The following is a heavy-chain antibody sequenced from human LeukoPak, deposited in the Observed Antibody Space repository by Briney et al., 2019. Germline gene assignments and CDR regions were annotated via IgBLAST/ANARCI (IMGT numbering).Heavy chain of an antibody. V-gene: IGHV3-48*02. CDR1: GFTFSSYS. Sequence: GGSLRLSCAASGFTFSSYSMNWVRQAPGKGLEWVSYISTGSTTIYYADSVKGRFTISRDNAKNSPYLQMNSLRDEDTAVYYCARRVAMVQGVRYFDYWGQGTLVTVSS. CDR2: ISTGSTTI. J-gene: IGHJ4*02. D-gene: IGHD3-10*01. CDR3: ARRVAMVQGVRYFDY.